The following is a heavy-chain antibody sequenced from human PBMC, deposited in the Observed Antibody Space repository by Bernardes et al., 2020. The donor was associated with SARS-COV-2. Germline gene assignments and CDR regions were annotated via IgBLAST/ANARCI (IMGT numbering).Heavy chain of an antibody. CDR1: GYTFTGYY. CDR3: AREKAGYSSGWSGLDV. D-gene: IGHD6-19*01. Sequence: AAVKDYCKTSGYTFTGYYMPWVRQAPGQGLEWMGWVNPNSGATNYAQKFQGRVTMTRDTSMSTAYMDLSRLTSDDTAVYYCAREKAGYSSGWSGLDVWGQGTTVTVSS. CDR2: VNPNSGAT. V-gene: IGHV1-2*02. J-gene: IGHJ6*02.